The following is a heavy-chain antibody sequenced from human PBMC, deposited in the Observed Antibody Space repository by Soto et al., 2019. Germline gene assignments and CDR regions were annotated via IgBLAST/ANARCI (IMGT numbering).Heavy chain of an antibody. CDR2: ISGSGGST. CDR1: GFTFSSYA. CDR3: AKPLIAARPGYYYYMDV. D-gene: IGHD6-6*01. V-gene: IGHV3-23*01. J-gene: IGHJ6*03. Sequence: GGSLRLSCAASGFTFSSYAMSWVRQAPGKGLEWVSAISGSGGSTYYADSVKGRFTISRDNSKNTLYLQMNSLRAEDTAVYYCAKPLIAARPGYYYYMDVWGKGTTVTVSS.